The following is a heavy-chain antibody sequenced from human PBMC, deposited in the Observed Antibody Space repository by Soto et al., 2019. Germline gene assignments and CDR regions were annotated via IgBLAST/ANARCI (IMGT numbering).Heavy chain of an antibody. CDR2: IAYDGGNK. D-gene: IGHD3-22*01. J-gene: IGHJ4*02. Sequence: QVQLVESGGGVVQPGRSLRLSCAASGFTFSSYAMHWVRQAPGKGLEWVAVIAYDGGNKYYADSVKGRFTISRDNSKNTLYLQMNSLRAEDTAVYYCARDGDSMIVVVLGYWGQGTLVTVSS. CDR3: ARDGDSMIVVVLGY. CDR1: GFTFSSYA. V-gene: IGHV3-30-3*01.